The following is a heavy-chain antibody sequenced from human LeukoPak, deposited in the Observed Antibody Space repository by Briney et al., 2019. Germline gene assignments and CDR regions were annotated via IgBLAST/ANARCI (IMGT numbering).Heavy chain of an antibody. V-gene: IGHV4-4*07. Sequence: PSETLSLTCTVAGDSISSYYWRWVRQPAGKGMEWLGRIYTSVTTNYNPSLKSRVTMSVDTSKNQFSLKLSSVTAADTAVYYCARDGYDDAFDIWDQGTTVTVSS. CDR1: GDSISSYY. D-gene: IGHD2-2*03. CDR2: IYTSVTT. J-gene: IGHJ3*02. CDR3: ARDGYDDAFDI.